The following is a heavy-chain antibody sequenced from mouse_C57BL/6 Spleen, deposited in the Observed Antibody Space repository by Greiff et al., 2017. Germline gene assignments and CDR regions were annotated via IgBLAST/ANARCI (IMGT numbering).Heavy chain of an antibody. CDR3: ARGGNSDY. CDR1: GYTFTSYW. J-gene: IGHJ2*01. Sequence: VKLQQPGAELVKPGASVKLSCKASGYTFTSYWMPWVTQRPGQGLEWIGEIDPSDSYTNYNQKFKGKATLTVDTSSSTAYMQLSSLTSEDSAVYYCARGGNSDYWGQGTTLTVSS. V-gene: IGHV1-50*01. CDR2: IDPSDSYT. D-gene: IGHD2-1*01.